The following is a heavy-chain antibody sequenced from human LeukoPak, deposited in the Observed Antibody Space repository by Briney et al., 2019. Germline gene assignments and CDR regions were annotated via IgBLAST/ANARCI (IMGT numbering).Heavy chain of an antibody. V-gene: IGHV1-8*01. D-gene: IGHD6-13*01. CDR2: MNPNSGNT. J-gene: IGHJ4*02. CDR3: ARASRSWYPYYFAH. CDR1: GYTFTSYD. Sequence: ASVKVSCKASGYTFTSYDINWVRQATGQGLEWMGWMNPNSGNTGYSQKFQGRVTMTRNTSISTAYMELSSLRSEDTAVDYCARASRSWYPYYFAHWGQGTLVPVSS.